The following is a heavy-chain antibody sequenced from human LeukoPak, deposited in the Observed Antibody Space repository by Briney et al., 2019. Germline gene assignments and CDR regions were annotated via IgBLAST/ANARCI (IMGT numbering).Heavy chain of an antibody. CDR2: AGWAGGTT. J-gene: IGHJ4*02. Sequence: GGSLRLSCATSGFNFDRYTIHWVRQAPGKGLEWVSLAGWAGGTTSYSDSVRGRFTISRDSGRKSVYLQMNSLTTDDTAFYFCAKELDTMFFDYWGQGALVTVSS. D-gene: IGHD3-10*02. V-gene: IGHV3-43*01. CDR3: AKELDTMFFDY. CDR1: GFNFDRYT.